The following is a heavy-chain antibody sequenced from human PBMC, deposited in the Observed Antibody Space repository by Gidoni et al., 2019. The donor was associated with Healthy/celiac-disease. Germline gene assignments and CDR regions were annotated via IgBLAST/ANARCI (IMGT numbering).Heavy chain of an antibody. CDR2: ISYDGSNK. CDR3: ARDQTDYSNYVYYYYGMDV. Sequence: QVQLVEAGGGVVQPGGPLRLSCGAPGFTVSSYAMPWVRQAPGQGLEWVAVISYDGSNKYYADSVKGRFTISRDNSKNTLYLQMNSLRAEDTAVYYCARDQTDYSNYVYYYYGMDVWGQGTTVTVSS. J-gene: IGHJ6*02. V-gene: IGHV3-30-3*01. D-gene: IGHD4-4*01. CDR1: GFTVSSYA.